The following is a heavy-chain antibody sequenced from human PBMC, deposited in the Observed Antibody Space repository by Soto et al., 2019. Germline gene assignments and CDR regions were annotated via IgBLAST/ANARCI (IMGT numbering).Heavy chain of an antibody. V-gene: IGHV3-23*04. CDR2: ITGSGTST. CDR1: GFTFDNYA. J-gene: IGHJ4*02. D-gene: IGHD3-22*01. Sequence: EVQLVESGGGLVMPGGSLRLSCAASGFTFDNYAMNWVRQAPGKGLEWVSGITGSGTSTYYTDSVRGRFTISRDNSKDTLYLQMNSLRADDTAIYFCARRVNYFDTSGSFLPTFDYWGQGTLVTVSS. CDR3: ARRVNYFDTSGSFLPTFDY.